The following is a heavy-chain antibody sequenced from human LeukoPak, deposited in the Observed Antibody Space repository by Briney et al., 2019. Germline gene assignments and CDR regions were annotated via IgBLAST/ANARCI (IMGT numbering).Heavy chain of an antibody. CDR3: AKDPLSWYGRFFEY. D-gene: IGHD6-13*01. CDR2: ISDSGGSP. Sequence: GGSLRLSCAASGFTFSSYAMTWVRQAPGKGLEWVSGISDSGGSPYYADSVKGRFTISRDNSKNTLYLQMNSLRAEDTAVYYCAKDPLSWYGRFFEYWGQGTPVTVSS. CDR1: GFTFSSYA. V-gene: IGHV3-23*01. J-gene: IGHJ4*02.